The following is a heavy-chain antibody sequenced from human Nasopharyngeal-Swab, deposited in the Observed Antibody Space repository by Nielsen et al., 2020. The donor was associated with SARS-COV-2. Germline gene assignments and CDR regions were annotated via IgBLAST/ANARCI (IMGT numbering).Heavy chain of an antibody. D-gene: IGHD5-24*01. CDR2: ISSSGSTI. V-gene: IGHV3-48*03. J-gene: IGHJ4*02. CDR3: ARLRRDGYNVRALYFDY. Sequence: GESLKISCAASGFTFSSYEMNRVRQAPGKGLEWVSYISSSGSTIYYADSVKGRFTISRDNAKNSLYLQMNSLRAEDTAVYYCARLRRDGYNVRALYFDYWGQGTLVTVSS. CDR1: GFTFSSYE.